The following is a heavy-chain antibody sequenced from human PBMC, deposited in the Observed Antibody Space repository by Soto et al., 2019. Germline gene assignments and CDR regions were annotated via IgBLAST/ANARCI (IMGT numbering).Heavy chain of an antibody. D-gene: IGHD3-22*01. CDR3: AKSYYDTTGFAVDP. CDR2: MYYSGSF. Sequence: SETLSLTCTVSGPSVRTGYWSWIRQPPGNGLEWICFMYYSGSFNYNPSLRSRVTISVDTSKNQFSLKVTSVTADDTAVYFCAKSYYDTTGFAVDPWGQGTLVTVS. CDR1: GPSVRTGY. J-gene: IGHJ5*02. V-gene: IGHV4-59*02.